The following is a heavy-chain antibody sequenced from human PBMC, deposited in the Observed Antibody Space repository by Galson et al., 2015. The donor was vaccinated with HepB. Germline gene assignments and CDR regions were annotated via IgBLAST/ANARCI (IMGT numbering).Heavy chain of an antibody. CDR2: ISSSSSYI. CDR3: ASCSGYDGGCLDY. D-gene: IGHD5-12*01. Sequence: SLRLSCAASGFTFSSYSMNWVRQAPGKGLEWVSSISSSSSYIYCADSVKGRFTISRDNAKNSLYLQMNSLRAEDTAVYYCASCSGYDGGCLDYWGQGTLVTVSS. CDR1: GFTFSSYS. J-gene: IGHJ4*02. V-gene: IGHV3-21*01.